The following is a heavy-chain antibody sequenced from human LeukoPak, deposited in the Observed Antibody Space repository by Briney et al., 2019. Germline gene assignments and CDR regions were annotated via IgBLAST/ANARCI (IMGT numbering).Heavy chain of an antibody. Sequence: SETLSLTCAVYGGSFSNYYWTWIRQPPGKGLEWIGEIDHRGSTNSNPSLKSRVTISVDTSKNQFSVKLSSVTAADTAVYYCARGGAGEYYDSSGYPHHFDYWGQGTLVTVSS. D-gene: IGHD3-22*01. CDR1: GGSFSNYY. CDR3: ARGGAGEYYDSSGYPHHFDY. V-gene: IGHV4-34*01. J-gene: IGHJ4*02. CDR2: IDHRGST.